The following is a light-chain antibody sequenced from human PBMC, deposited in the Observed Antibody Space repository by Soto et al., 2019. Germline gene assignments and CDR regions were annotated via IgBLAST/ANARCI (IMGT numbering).Light chain of an antibody. V-gene: IGKV1-39*01. CDR2: AAS. Sequence: DIQMTQSPSYLSASVGDRVTITCRTSHSFSIYLNWYQQKPGKAPNLLIYAASSLGSGVPSRFSGSGSGTDFTLLISSLQPEDIATYYCQQSYSTPWTFGQGTKVEIK. CDR3: QQSYSTPWT. J-gene: IGKJ1*01. CDR1: HSFSIY.